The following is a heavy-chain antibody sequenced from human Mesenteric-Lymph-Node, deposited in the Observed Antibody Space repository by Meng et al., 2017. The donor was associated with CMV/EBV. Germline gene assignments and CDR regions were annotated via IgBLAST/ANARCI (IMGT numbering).Heavy chain of an antibody. V-gene: IGHV3-13*01. CDR1: GFTFNNYD. J-gene: IGHJ6*02. CDR2: IETAGDT. Sequence: GGSLRPSRPASGFTFNNYDMHWVRQVTGKGLEWVSSIETAGDTYYPGSVKGRFTIPREDAEKSLYLQMNSLRAGDTAVYYCTRGACSSTSFPHHFFNYGMDVWGQGTTVTVSS. D-gene: IGHD2-2*01. CDR3: TRGACSSTSFPHHFFNYGMDV.